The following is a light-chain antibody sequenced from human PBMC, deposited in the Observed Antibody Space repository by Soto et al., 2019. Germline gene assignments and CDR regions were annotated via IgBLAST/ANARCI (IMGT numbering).Light chain of an antibody. CDR2: LGS. J-gene: IGKJ4*01. CDR1: QSLLHSNGYNF. V-gene: IGKV2-28*01. Sequence: DIVMTQSPLSLPVTPGEAASISCRSSQSLLHSNGYNFLDWYLQKPGQSPQLLIFLGSNRASGVPDRFSGSGSGTDFTLKISRVEAADVGTYYCMQALQTPRTFVGGTKVEIK. CDR3: MQALQTPRT.